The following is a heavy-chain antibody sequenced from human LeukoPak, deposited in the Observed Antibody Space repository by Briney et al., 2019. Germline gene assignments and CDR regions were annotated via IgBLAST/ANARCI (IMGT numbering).Heavy chain of an antibody. CDR3: ARDGWELLTSLYYFDY. V-gene: IGHV3-30-3*01. D-gene: IGHD1-26*01. CDR1: GFTFSSYA. CDR2: ISYDGSNK. Sequence: GGSLTLSCAASGFTFSSYAMHWVRQAPGKGLEWVAVISYDGSNKYYADSVKGRFTISRDNSKNTLYLQMNSLRAEDTAVYYCARDGWELLTSLYYFDYWGQGTLVTVSS. J-gene: IGHJ4*02.